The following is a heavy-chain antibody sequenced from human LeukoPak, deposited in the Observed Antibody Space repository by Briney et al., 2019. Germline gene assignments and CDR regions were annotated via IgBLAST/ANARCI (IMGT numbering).Heavy chain of an antibody. Sequence: VASVKVSCTASGYTFTSYGISWVRQAPGQGLEWMGWISAYNGNTNYAQKLQGRVTMTTDTSTSTAYMELRSLGSDDTAVYYCARDQYCSSTSCYSDYWGQGTLVTVSS. CDR2: ISAYNGNT. D-gene: IGHD2-2*02. J-gene: IGHJ4*02. CDR1: GYTFTSYG. CDR3: ARDQYCSSTSCYSDY. V-gene: IGHV1-18*01.